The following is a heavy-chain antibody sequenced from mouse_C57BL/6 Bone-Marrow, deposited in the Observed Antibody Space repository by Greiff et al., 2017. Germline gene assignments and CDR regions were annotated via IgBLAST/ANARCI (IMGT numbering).Heavy chain of an antibody. CDR2: ISGGDGNT. CDR3: ARLGFPYYAMDY. CDR1: GFTFSSYT. Sequence: EVQGVQSGGGLVKPGGSVKLSCAASGFTFSSYTMPWVRQTPEQRLEWVATISGGDGNTYYPDSVKGRVTISRDKAKNTLYLQMSSLRSEDTAVYYCARLGFPYYAMDYWGQGTSVTVSS. V-gene: IGHV5-9*04. J-gene: IGHJ4*01.